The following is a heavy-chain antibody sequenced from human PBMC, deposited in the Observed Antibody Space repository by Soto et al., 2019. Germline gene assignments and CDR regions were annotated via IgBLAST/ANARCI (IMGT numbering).Heavy chain of an antibody. D-gene: IGHD3-22*01. CDR3: AKDPRYYYDSSGYKQRDYYFDY. J-gene: IGHJ4*02. V-gene: IGHV3-30*18. CDR1: GFTFSSYG. Sequence: QVQLVESGGGVVQPGRSVRLSCAASGFTFSSYGMHWVRQARGKGLEWVAVRSYDGSNKYYADSVKGRFTISRDNSKNTLYLQMNSLRAEDTAVYYCAKDPRYYYDSSGYKQRDYYFDYWGQGTLVTVSS. CDR2: RSYDGSNK.